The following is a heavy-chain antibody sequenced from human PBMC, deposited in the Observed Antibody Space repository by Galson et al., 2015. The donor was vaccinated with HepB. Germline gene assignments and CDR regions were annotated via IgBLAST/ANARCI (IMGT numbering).Heavy chain of an antibody. V-gene: IGHV2-5*02. D-gene: IGHD2-2*01. J-gene: IGHJ5*02. CDR3: AHTRLIVPEPIRDDNWFDP. CDR2: IYWDDDK. CDR1: GFSLSTSGVG. Sequence: PALVKPTQTLTLTCTFSGFSLSTSGVGVGWIRQPPGKALEWLALIYWDDDKRYSPSLKSRLTITKDTSKNQVVLTMTNMDPVDTATYYCAHTRLIVPEPIRDDNWFDPWGQGTLVTVSS.